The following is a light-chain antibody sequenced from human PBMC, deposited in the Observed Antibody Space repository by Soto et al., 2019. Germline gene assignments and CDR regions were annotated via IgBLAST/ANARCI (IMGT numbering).Light chain of an antibody. J-gene: IGKJ1*01. CDR2: DVS. V-gene: IGKV1-5*01. Sequence: DIQMTQSPSALSASVGDRVTITCRASQTISDSLAWYQQKPGKAPDLLISDVSSLERGVASRFSGSGSGTEFTLTISSMQPDDFATYYCQQYHGYSRTFGQGTRWIS. CDR3: QQYHGYSRT. CDR1: QTISDS.